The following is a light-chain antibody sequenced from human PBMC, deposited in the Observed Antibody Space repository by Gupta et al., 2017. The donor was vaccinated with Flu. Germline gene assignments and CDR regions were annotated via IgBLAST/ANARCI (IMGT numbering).Light chain of an antibody. CDR3: QSADRNNTWV. CDR2: KKS. J-gene: IGLJ3*02. V-gene: IGLV3-25*01. CDR1: ALKKQF. Sequence: GQTARITCSGDALKKQFACWYQQQPGQAHVLMIYKKSETPAGIPGRFSGSSSGTTVTVTISVDKEDEEADYYGQSADRNNTWVFGGGTKVTVL.